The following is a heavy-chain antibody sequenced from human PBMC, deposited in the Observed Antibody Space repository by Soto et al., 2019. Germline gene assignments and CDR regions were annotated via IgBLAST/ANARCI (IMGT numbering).Heavy chain of an antibody. CDR1: RDTFSKYA. D-gene: IGHD3-16*01. CDR3: ARGETYLGV. CDR2: IIPIFSST. J-gene: IGHJ6*02. V-gene: IGHV1-69*01. Sequence: QVQLVQSGAEVKKPGSSVKVSCKASRDTFSKYAFNWVRQAPGQGLEWMGWIIPIFSSTNYAEKFQGRVTITADESTNTAYMELRSLRFEDTAVYYCARGETYLGVWGQGTTVTVSS.